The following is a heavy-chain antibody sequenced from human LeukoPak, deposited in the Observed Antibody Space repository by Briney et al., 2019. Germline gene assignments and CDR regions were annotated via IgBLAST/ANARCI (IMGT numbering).Heavy chain of an antibody. D-gene: IGHD2-2*01. CDR3: ARVGLRYCSSTSCRDFDY. CDR1: GYTFTSYD. Sequence: ASVNVSCKASGYTFTSYDINWVRQATGQGLEWMGWMNPNSGNTGYAQKFQGRVTMTRNTSISTAYMELSSLRSEDTAVYYCARVGLRYCSSTSCRDFDYWGQGTLVTVSS. V-gene: IGHV1-8*01. CDR2: MNPNSGNT. J-gene: IGHJ4*02.